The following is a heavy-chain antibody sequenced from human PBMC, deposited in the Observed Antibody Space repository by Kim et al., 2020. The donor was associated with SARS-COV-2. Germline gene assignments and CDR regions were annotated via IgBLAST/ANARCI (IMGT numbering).Heavy chain of an antibody. D-gene: IGHD3-10*01. CDR2: A. J-gene: IGHJ4*02. V-gene: IGHV1-69*01. CDR3: AHYGSGSNFDY. Sequence: ANYAQKFQGRVTITADESTSTAYMELSSLRSEDTAVYYCAHYGSGSNFDYWGQGTLVTVSS.